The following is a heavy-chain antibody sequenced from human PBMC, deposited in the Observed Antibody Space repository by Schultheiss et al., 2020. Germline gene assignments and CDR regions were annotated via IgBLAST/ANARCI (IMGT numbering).Heavy chain of an antibody. V-gene: IGHV4-39*02. CDR3: ARAVSSPNHWFDP. CDR1: GGSISSGAYS. CDR2: IYYSGST. J-gene: IGHJ5*02. Sequence: SETLSLTYTVSGGSISSGAYSWSWIRQYPGKGLEWIGSIYYSGSTYYNPSLKSRVTMSVDKSKNQFSLRLSSVTAADTAVYFCARAVSSPNHWFDPWGQGTLVTVSS. D-gene: IGHD1-14*01.